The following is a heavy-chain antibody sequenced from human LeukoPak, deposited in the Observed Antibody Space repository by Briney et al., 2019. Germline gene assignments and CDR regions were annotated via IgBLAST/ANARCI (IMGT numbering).Heavy chain of an antibody. CDR1: GYTYTSYD. V-gene: IGHV1-8*02. D-gene: IGHD3-22*01. J-gene: IGHJ4*02. CDR2: MNPNSSNS. Sequence: ASVKASCKASGYTYTSYDLNTVREAAGQALDWMGWMNPNSSNSGYAQKFQGRVTMSGNTSISTAYMELSSLRSEDTAVYYCARGRGYDSSGQYYFDYWGQGTLVTVSS. CDR3: ARGRGYDSSGQYYFDY.